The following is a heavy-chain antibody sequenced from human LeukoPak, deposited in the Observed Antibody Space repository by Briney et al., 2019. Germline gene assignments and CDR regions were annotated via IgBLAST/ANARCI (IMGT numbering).Heavy chain of an antibody. CDR3: ARDKGTRALDY. J-gene: IGHJ4*02. V-gene: IGHV3-33*01. Sequence: PGRSLRLSCAASGITFSASGMHWVRQAPGKGLEWVAMIWSDGSNQYYADSVKGRFTISRDNSKNTVYLQMDSLRAEDTVIYFCARDKGTRALDYWGQGVLVTVSS. CDR2: IWSDGSNQ. CDR1: GITFSASG. D-gene: IGHD1-1*01.